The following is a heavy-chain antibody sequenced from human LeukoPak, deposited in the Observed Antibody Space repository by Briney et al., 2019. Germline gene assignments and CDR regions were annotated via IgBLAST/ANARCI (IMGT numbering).Heavy chain of an antibody. J-gene: IGHJ6*02. CDR3: ARDCFVSYYDSSGYYVGYYYGMDV. Sequence: PSETLSLTCTVSGGSISSGGYYWSWIRQHPGKGLEWIGYIYYSGSTYYNPSLKSRVTISVDTSKNQFSPKLSSVTAADTAVYYCARDCFVSYYDSSGYYVGYYYGMDVWGQGTTVTVSS. D-gene: IGHD3-22*01. V-gene: IGHV4-31*03. CDR2: IYYSGST. CDR1: GGSISSGGYY.